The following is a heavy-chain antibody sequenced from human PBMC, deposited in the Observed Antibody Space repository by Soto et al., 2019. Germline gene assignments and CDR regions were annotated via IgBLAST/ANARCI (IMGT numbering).Heavy chain of an antibody. Sequence: QVTLKESGPVLVKPTETLTLTCTVSGFSLSKARMGVSWIRQPPGKALEWLAHIFWNDERSYNTSLKSRLTIPPDTSKSQVVLNMTNVDPVDPGTYFCARALREGLPIYYFDSWGQGTLVTVSS. J-gene: IGHJ4*02. CDR2: IFWNDER. CDR3: ARALREGLPIYYFDS. D-gene: IGHD1-26*01. V-gene: IGHV2-26*01. CDR1: GFSLSKARMG.